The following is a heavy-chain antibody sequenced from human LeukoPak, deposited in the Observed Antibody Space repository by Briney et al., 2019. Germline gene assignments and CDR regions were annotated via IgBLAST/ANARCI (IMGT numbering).Heavy chain of an antibody. Sequence: SETLSLTCTVSGGSISSYYWSWIRQPPGKGLEWSGYIYYSGSTNYNPSLKSRVTISVDTSKNQFSLKLSSVTAADTAVYYCAREGDGSGTNAFDIWGQGTMVTVSS. CDR2: IYYSGST. J-gene: IGHJ3*02. V-gene: IGHV4-59*01. CDR3: AREGDGSGTNAFDI. D-gene: IGHD3-10*01. CDR1: GGSISSYY.